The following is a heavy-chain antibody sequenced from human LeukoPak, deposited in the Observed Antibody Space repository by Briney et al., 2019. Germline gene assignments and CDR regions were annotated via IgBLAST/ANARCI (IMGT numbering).Heavy chain of an antibody. Sequence: SETLSLTCTVSGGSISSSTYYWGWVRQPPGKGLEWIGSIYYSGYTYYNPSLESRVTISIDTSKNQFSLKLSSVTAADTAVYYCASFRGRNYGGLEFDYWGQGTLVTVSS. CDR2: IYYSGYT. D-gene: IGHD4-23*01. J-gene: IGHJ4*02. CDR3: ASFRGRNYGGLEFDY. CDR1: GGSISSSTYY. V-gene: IGHV4-39*01.